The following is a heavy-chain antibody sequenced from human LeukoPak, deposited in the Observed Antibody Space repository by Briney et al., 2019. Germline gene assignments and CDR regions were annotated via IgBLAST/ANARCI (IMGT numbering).Heavy chain of an antibody. V-gene: IGHV3-30*18. J-gene: IGHJ6*02. CDR2: ISYDGSNK. D-gene: IGHD4-17*01. CDR1: GFTFSSYG. Sequence: PGRSLRLSCAASGFTFSSYGMHWVRQAPGKGLEWVAVISYDGSNKYYADSVKGRFTISRDNSKNTLYLQMNSPRAEDTAVYYCAKDRATVTYYYYYGMDVWGQGTTVTVSS. CDR3: AKDRATVTYYYYYGMDV.